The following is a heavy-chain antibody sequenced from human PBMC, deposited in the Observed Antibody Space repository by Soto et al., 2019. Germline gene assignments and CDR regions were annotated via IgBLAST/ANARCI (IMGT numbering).Heavy chain of an antibody. Sequence: GGSLRLSCAASGFTFSNAWMSWVRQAPGKGLEWVGRIKSRTDGGTTDYAAPVKGRFTISRDDSKNTLYLQMNSLKTEDTAVYYCTTEESDSSGYYYAEGAFDIWGQGTMVTVSS. CDR2: IKSRTDGGTT. J-gene: IGHJ3*02. V-gene: IGHV3-15*01. CDR3: TTEESDSSGYYYAEGAFDI. D-gene: IGHD3-22*01. CDR1: GFTFSNAW.